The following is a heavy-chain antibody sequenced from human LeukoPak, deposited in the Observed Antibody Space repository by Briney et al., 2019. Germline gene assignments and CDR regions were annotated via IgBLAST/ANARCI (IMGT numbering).Heavy chain of an antibody. V-gene: IGHV3-49*04. Sequence: GGSLRLSCTASGFTFGDYAMSWVRQAPGKGLGWVGFIRSKAYGGTTEYAASVKGRFTISRDDSKSIAYLQMNSLKTEDTAVYYCTREATYYYGSGSQTQFDYWGQGTLVTVSS. D-gene: IGHD3-10*01. J-gene: IGHJ4*02. CDR1: GFTFGDYA. CDR2: IRSKAYGGTT. CDR3: TREATYYYGSGSQTQFDY.